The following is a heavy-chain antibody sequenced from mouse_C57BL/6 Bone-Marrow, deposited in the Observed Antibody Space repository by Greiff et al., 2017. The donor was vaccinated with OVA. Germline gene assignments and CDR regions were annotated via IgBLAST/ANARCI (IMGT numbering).Heavy chain of an antibody. CDR3: AREGYGSAWFAY. CDR2: IYIGNGYP. CDR1: GSTFTSYG. D-gene: IGHD2-1*01. Sequence: VQLQQSGAELVRPGSSVKMSCKTSGSTFTSYGINWVKQRPGQGLEWIGYIYIGNGYPAYNEKFKGKATLTSDTSSSTAYMQLSSLTSEDSAIYFCAREGYGSAWFAYWGQGTLVTVSA. J-gene: IGHJ3*01. V-gene: IGHV1-58*01.